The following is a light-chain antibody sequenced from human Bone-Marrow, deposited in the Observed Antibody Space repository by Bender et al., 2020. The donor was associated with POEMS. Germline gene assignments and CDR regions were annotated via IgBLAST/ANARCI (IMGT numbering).Light chain of an antibody. Sequence: QSALTQPASLSGSPGQSITISCTGTNSDVGAYKFVSWYQLHPGTGPKLIIYEINRPPSGISSRFSGSKSGNAASLTISGLQAGDEANYFCCSYAGSTTWIFGGGPALPVL. CDR2: EIN. V-gene: IGLV2-23*02. CDR3: CSYAGSTTWI. J-gene: IGLJ2*01. CDR1: NSDVGAYKF.